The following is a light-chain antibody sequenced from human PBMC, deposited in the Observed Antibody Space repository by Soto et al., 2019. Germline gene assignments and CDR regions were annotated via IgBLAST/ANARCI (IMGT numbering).Light chain of an antibody. CDR1: SSNIGAGYP. J-gene: IGLJ1*01. CDR2: GNT. Sequence: QSVLTQPPSVSGAPGQRITISCTGSSSNIGAGYPVHWYQQLPGTAPKLLIFGNTIRPSGVPDRFSGSRSGLAITGLQAEDEADYHCQSYDSSLSGYVFGTGTKLTVL. CDR3: QSYDSSLSGYV. V-gene: IGLV1-40*01.